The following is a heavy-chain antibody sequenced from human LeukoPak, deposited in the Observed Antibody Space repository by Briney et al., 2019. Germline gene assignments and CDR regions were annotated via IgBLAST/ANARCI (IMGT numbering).Heavy chain of an antibody. Sequence: SVTVSCKASGFTLTSSPMQWVRQARGQHLEWIGWIVVGGGNTNYAQKFQERVTITRDMSTTTAHMELSSLRSEDTAVYYCAAGSGWYSPDYWGQGTLVTVSS. J-gene: IGHJ4*02. D-gene: IGHD6-19*01. CDR1: GFTLTSSP. CDR2: IVVGGGNT. CDR3: AAGSGWYSPDY. V-gene: IGHV1-58*02.